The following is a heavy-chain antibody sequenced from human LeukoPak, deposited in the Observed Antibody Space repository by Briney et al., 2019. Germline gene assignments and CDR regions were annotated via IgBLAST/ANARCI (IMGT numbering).Heavy chain of an antibody. CDR2: EPYDGSNK. CDR1: AFTLSDYA. CDR3: ARVHYGSGSPHYYYYYMDV. J-gene: IGHJ6*03. D-gene: IGHD3-10*01. V-gene: IGHV3-30*02. Sequence: PGGSLRLSCAASAFTLSDYAMYWVRQAPGEGLEWVSFEPYDGSNKYYADSVKGRFTISRDNSKNTLYLQMNSRRAEDTAVYYCARVHYGSGSPHYYYYYMDVWGKGTTVTISS.